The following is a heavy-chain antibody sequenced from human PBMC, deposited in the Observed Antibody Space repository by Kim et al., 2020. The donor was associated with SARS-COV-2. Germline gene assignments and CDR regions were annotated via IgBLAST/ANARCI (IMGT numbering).Heavy chain of an antibody. CDR2: IWYDGSNK. CDR1: GFTFSSYG. V-gene: IGHV3-33*01. Sequence: LSLTCAASGFTFSSYGMHWVRQAPGKGLEWVAVIWYDGSNKYYADSVKGRFTISRDNSKNTLYLQMNSLRAEDTAVYYCARDSSITMVRGVIAYYYGMDVWGQGTTVTVSS. D-gene: IGHD3-10*01. J-gene: IGHJ6*02. CDR3: ARDSSITMVRGVIAYYYGMDV.